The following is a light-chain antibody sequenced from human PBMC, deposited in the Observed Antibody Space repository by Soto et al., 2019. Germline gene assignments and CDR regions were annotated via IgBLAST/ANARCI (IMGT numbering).Light chain of an antibody. J-gene: IGLJ2*01. CDR2: DVS. Sequence: QSVLTQPASVSGSPGQSITISCTGTSSDVGGYNYVSWYQQHPGKAPQVMIYDVSNRPSGVSNRFSGSKSGNTASLTISGLQAEDEADYYCSSYTNSSTVFGGGTKLTVL. V-gene: IGLV2-14*01. CDR3: SSYTNSSTV. CDR1: SSDVGGYNY.